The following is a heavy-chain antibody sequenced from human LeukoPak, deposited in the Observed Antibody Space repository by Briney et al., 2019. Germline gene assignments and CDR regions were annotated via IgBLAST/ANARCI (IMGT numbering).Heavy chain of an antibody. CDR1: GFTFSDYD. V-gene: IGHV3-11*01. Sequence: GGSLRLSCSASGFTFSDYDMNWIRQAPGMGLEWVSYIRSDGSTIYDADSVKGRFTISRDNAKNSLYLQMNSLRAEDTAVYYCAREGRGYYGDFDYWGQGTLVTVSS. J-gene: IGHJ4*02. CDR3: AREGRGYYGDFDY. D-gene: IGHD3-22*01. CDR2: IRSDGSTI.